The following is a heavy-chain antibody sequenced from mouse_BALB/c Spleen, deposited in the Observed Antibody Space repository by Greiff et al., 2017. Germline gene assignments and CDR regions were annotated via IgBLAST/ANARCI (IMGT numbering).Heavy chain of an antibody. V-gene: IGHV2-3*01. Sequence: QVQLKESGPSLVAPSQSLSITCTVSGFSLTSYGVSWVRQPPGKGLEWLGVIWGDGSTNYHSALISRLSICTDNTKSHVFLKLNSLQTDDTATYYCAKREDYDDGGRGYSMDYWGQGTSVTVSS. D-gene: IGHD2-4*01. CDR1: GFSLTSYG. J-gene: IGHJ4*01. CDR3: AKREDYDDGGRGYSMDY. CDR2: IWGDGST.